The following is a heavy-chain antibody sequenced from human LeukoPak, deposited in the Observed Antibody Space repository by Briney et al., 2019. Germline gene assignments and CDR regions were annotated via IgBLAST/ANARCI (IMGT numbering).Heavy chain of an antibody. V-gene: IGHV1-2*04. Sequence: ASVKVSCKDSGYTFTGYYMHWVRQAPGQGLEWMGWINPNSGGTNYAQKFQGWVTMTRDTSISTAYMELSRLRSDDTAVYYCARGSIVGATGPYDYWGQGTLVTVSS. CDR3: ARGSIVGATGPYDY. CDR1: GYTFTGYY. D-gene: IGHD1-26*01. J-gene: IGHJ4*02. CDR2: INPNSGGT.